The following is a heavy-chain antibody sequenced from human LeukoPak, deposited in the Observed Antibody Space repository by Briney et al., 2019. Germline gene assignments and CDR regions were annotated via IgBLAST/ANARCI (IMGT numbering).Heavy chain of an antibody. D-gene: IGHD1-20*01. V-gene: IGHV3-21*01. CDR2: ISSSSSYI. J-gene: IGHJ3*02. CDR1: EFTFSSYS. CDR3: ALTYITGIVDAFDI. Sequence: GGSLRLSCAASEFTFSSYSMNWVRQAPGKGLEWVSSISSSSSYIYYADSVKGRFAISRDNAKNSLYLQMNSLRAEDTAVYYCALTYITGIVDAFDIWGQGTMVTVSS.